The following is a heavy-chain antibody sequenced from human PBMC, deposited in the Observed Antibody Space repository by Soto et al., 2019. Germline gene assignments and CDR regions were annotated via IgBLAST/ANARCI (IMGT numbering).Heavy chain of an antibody. Sequence: PSETLSLTCAVYGGSFSGYYWTWIRQPPGTGLEWIGEINHSGSTNYNPSLKSRVTISVDTSKNQFSLKLSSVTAADTAVYYCARRAGVSPTNAFDIWGRGTMVTVSS. J-gene: IGHJ3*02. D-gene: IGHD6-19*01. CDR3: ARRAGVSPTNAFDI. V-gene: IGHV4-34*01. CDR1: GGSFSGYY. CDR2: INHSGST.